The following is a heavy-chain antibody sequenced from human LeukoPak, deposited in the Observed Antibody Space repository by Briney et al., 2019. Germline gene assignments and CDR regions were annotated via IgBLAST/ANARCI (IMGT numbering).Heavy chain of an antibody. D-gene: IGHD6-6*01. V-gene: IGHV1-18*01. CDR3: ARIPLYSSSSGSDY. J-gene: IGHJ4*02. CDR2: ISAYNGNT. CDR1: GYTFTSYG. Sequence: ASVKVSCKASGYTFTSYGISWVRQAPGQGLEWMGWISAYNGNTNYAQKLQGRVTMTTDTSTSTAYMELRSLRSDDTAVYYCARIPLYSSSSGSDYWGQGTLVTVSS.